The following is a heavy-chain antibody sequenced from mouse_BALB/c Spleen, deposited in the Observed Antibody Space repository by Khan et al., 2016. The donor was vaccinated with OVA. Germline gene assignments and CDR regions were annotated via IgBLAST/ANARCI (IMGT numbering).Heavy chain of an antibody. J-gene: IGHJ1*01. CDR2: ISSGSSTI. V-gene: IGHV5-17*02. Sequence: EVELVESGGGLVQPEGSRKLSCAASGFTFSSFGMHWVRQAPKKGLEWVAYISSGSSTIYYVDTVKGRFTISRDSPKNTLFLQMTSLRSEDTAMYYCARSGGNVRWYFDVWGAGTSVTVSS. D-gene: IGHD2-1*01. CDR3: ARSGGNVRWYFDV. CDR1: GFTFSSFG.